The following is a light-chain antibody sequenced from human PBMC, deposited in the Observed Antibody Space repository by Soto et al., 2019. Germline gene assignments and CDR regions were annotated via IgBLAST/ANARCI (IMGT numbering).Light chain of an antibody. J-gene: IGKJ5*01. V-gene: IGKV1-5*01. CDR2: DAS. Sequence: DIQMTHSPSTLAPSVGDRVSITCPSSQSISSWLAWYQQKPGKAAKLLIYDASSLESGVPSRFSGSGSGTDFTLTISSPQPEDFATYYCQQFNNYPITFGQGTRLEIK. CDR1: QSISSW. CDR3: QQFNNYPIT.